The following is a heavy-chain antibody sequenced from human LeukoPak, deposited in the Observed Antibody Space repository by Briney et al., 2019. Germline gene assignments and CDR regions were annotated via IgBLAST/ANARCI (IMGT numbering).Heavy chain of an antibody. CDR1: GGTFNSYA. V-gene: IGHV1-69*05. Sequence: SVKVSCKASGGTFNSYAISWVRQAPGQGLEWMGGIIPLFGTANYAQEFQGRVTFTTDESASTAYMEVSSLRSEDTAVYYCASGSLGDGYGVGDYYQYMDVWGKGTTVTVSS. CDR2: IIPLFGTA. CDR3: ASGSLGDGYGVGDYYQYMDV. D-gene: IGHD5-24*01. J-gene: IGHJ6*03.